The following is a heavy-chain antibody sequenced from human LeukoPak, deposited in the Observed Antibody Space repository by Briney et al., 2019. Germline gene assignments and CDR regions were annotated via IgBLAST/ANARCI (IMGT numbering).Heavy chain of an antibody. CDR3: ARVRAFRPNVARAYYYYMDV. CDR1: GGSLTSYS. J-gene: IGHJ6*03. Sequence: PSETLSLTCVVYGGSLTSYSWSWVRQSPGKVLERIGEINHGGSTNYNPSLKSRVTISLDTSENQFSLRLSSVTAADTAVFYCARVRAFRPNVARAYYYYMDVWGKGTTVTVSS. CDR2: INHGGST. V-gene: IGHV4-34*01. D-gene: IGHD2-21*01.